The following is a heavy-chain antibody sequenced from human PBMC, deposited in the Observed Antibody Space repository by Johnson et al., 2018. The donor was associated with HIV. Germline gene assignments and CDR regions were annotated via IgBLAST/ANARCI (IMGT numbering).Heavy chain of an antibody. D-gene: IGHD1-7*01. V-gene: IGHV3-23*01. CDR2: ISGSGGST. CDR1: GFTFSSYA. CDR3: ARVASPAELLPWAFDI. Sequence: EVQLLESGGGVVQPGTSLRLSCAASGFTFSSYAMNWVRQAPGKGLEWVSGISGSGGSTYYADSVRGRFPVSRDNSKNTLFLQMSSLRAEDTAVYYCARVASPAELLPWAFDIWGQGTMVTVSS. J-gene: IGHJ3*02.